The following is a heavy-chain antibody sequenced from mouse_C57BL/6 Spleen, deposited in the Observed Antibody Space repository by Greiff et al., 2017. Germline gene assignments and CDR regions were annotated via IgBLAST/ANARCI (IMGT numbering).Heavy chain of an antibody. CDR1: GFSLTSYG. V-gene: IGHV2-5*01. J-gene: IGHJ1*03. Sequence: VHLVESGPGLVQPSQSLSITCTVSGFSLTSYGVHWVRQSPGKGLEWLGVIWRGGSTDYNAAFMSRLSITKDNSKSQVFFKMNSLQADDTAIYYCAKNEAYYSNYGGYFDVWGTGTTVTVSS. CDR3: AKNEAYYSNYGGYFDV. CDR2: IWRGGST. D-gene: IGHD2-5*01.